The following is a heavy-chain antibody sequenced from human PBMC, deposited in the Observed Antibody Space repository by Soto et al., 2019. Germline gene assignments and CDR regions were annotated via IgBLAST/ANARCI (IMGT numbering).Heavy chain of an antibody. D-gene: IGHD6-6*01. CDR3: AREGRSSSSFHYYYYYYMDV. CDR1: GFTFSSYW. V-gene: IGHV3-7*01. Sequence: GGSLRLSCAASGFTFSSYWMSWVRQAPGKGLEWVANIKQDGSEKYYVDSVKGRFTISRDNAKNSLYLQMNSLRAEDTAVYYCAREGRSSSSFHYYYYYYMDVWGKGTTVTVSS. J-gene: IGHJ6*03. CDR2: IKQDGSEK.